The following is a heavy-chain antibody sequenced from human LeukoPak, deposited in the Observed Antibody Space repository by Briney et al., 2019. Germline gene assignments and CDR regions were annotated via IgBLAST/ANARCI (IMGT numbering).Heavy chain of an antibody. J-gene: IGHJ4*02. CDR1: GYTFNNYG. CDR2: MNPNSGGT. Sequence: ASVKVSCKASGYTFNNYGISWVRQAPGQGLEWMGWMNPNSGGTNYAQKFQGRVTMTRDTSISTAYMELTDLTSDDTAVYYCAQRTDGGTYSEGWGQGTLVTVSS. D-gene: IGHD1-26*01. CDR3: AQRTDGGTYSEG. V-gene: IGHV1-2*02.